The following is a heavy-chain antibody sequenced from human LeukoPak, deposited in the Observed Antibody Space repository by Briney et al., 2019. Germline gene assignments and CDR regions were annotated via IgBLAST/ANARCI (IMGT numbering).Heavy chain of an antibody. Sequence: GGSLRLSCAASGFTFSSYWMHWVRQAPGKGLVWVSRTHSDGIGTTYADSVKGRFTISRDNAKNTLYPQMNSLRAGDTAMYYCARGYTYGSIDYWGQGALVTVSS. CDR2: THSDGIGT. CDR3: ARGYTYGSIDY. CDR1: GFTFSSYW. J-gene: IGHJ4*02. V-gene: IGHV3-74*01. D-gene: IGHD5-18*01.